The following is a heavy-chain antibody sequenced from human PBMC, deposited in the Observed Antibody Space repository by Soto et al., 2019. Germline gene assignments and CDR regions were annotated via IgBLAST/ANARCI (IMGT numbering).Heavy chain of an antibody. V-gene: IGHV3-72*01. J-gene: IGHJ1*01. CDR2: SRNKARSYTP. CDR1: GFTFSDHY. Sequence: EVQLVESGGGLVQPGGSLRLSCAVSGFTFSDHYMDWVRQAPGKGLEWVGRSRNKARSYTPEYAASVKGRFIISRDDSKNSLYLQMNSLKTEDTAVYYCASSAPGNIFQDWGQGTLVTVSS. CDR3: ASSAPGNIFQD. D-gene: IGHD3-10*01.